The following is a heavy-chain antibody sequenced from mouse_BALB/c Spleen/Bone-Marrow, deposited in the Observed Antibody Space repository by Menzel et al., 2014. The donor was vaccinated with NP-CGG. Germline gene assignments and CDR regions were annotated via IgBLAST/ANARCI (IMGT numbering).Heavy chain of an antibody. V-gene: IGHV1-85*01. CDR3: ARNYRYAWFAY. CDR1: GYTFTSYD. Sequence: VQLQQSGAELVMPGASVKLSCKASGYTFTSYDINWVRQRPEQGLEWIGWIFPGDGGTKCNEKFKGKATLTTDKSSSTAYMQLNRLTFEDSAVYFCARNYRYAWFAYWGQGTLVTVSA. CDR2: IFPGDGGT. J-gene: IGHJ3*01. D-gene: IGHD2-14*01.